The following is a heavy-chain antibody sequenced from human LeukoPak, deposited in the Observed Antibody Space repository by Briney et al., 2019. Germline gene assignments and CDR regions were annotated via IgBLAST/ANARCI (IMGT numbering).Heavy chain of an antibody. V-gene: IGHV4-59*12. J-gene: IGHJ3*02. CDR1: GGSISSYY. D-gene: IGHD6-13*01. CDR3: ARDLGLAAAGEKAFDI. Sequence: SETLSLTCTVSGGSISSYYWSWIRQPPGKGLEWIGYIYYSGSTCYNPSPKSRVTISVDTSKNQFSLKLSSVTAADTAVYYCARDLGLAAAGEKAFDIWGQGTMVTVSS. CDR2: IYYSGST.